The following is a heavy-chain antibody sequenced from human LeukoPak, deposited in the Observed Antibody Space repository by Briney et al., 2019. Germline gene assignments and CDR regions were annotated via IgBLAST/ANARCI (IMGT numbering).Heavy chain of an antibody. Sequence: ASVKVSCKASGYTFTNNGITWVRQAPGQGLEWMGWISAYNGNTNYAQKLQGRVTMTTDTSTSTDYLELSSLRSEDTAVYYCARDNSVRDEAWWFNPWGQGTLVTVSS. CDR3: ARDNSVRDEAWWFNP. D-gene: IGHD5-24*01. J-gene: IGHJ5*02. CDR2: ISAYNGNT. V-gene: IGHV1-18*01. CDR1: GYTFTNNG.